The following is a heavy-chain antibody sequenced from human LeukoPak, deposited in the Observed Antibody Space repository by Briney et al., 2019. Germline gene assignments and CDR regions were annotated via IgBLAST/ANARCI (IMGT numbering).Heavy chain of an antibody. CDR2: ITSSDSSK. J-gene: IGHJ3*02. V-gene: IGHV3-11*01. CDR3: AKDQVLTGTPHAFDI. Sequence: GGSLRLSCAASGFIFCDYYMSWIRQAPGKGLEWISYITSSDSSKYYTDSVKGRFTISRDNAKNSLYLQMNSLRAEDTAVYYCAKDQVLTGTPHAFDIWGQGTMVTVSS. D-gene: IGHD1-7*01. CDR1: GFIFCDYY.